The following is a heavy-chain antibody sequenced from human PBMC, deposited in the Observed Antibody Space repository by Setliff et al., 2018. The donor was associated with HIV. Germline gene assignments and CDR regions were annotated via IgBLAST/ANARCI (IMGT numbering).Heavy chain of an antibody. D-gene: IGHD4-17*01. J-gene: IGHJ4*02. CDR3: AAKKSGDYPFN. CDR1: PESISSGYY. Sequence: SETLSLTCTVSPESISSGYYWGWIRQPPGKGLEWIGSIYHNGITYYNPSLKSRVTISLDTSKNQFSLKVGSVTAADTAVYYCAAKKSGDYPFNWGQGTLVTVSS. V-gene: IGHV4-38-2*02. CDR2: IYHNGIT.